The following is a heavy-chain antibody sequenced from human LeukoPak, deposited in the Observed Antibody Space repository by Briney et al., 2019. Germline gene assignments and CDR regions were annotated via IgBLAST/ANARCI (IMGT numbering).Heavy chain of an antibody. Sequence: SETLSLTCTVSGGSISSYYWSWIRQPPGKGLEWIGYIYYSGSTNYNPSLKSRVTISVDTSKNQFSLKLSSVTAADTAVYYCARAPGVAAAGFNWFDPWGQGTLVTVSS. CDR3: ARAPGVAAAGFNWFDP. V-gene: IGHV4-59*08. J-gene: IGHJ5*02. CDR1: GGSISSYY. D-gene: IGHD6-13*01. CDR2: IYYSGST.